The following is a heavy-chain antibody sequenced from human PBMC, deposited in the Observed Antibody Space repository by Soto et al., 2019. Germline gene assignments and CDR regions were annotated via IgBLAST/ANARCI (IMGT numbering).Heavy chain of an antibody. CDR2: IKQDESEK. D-gene: IGHD5-12*01. V-gene: IGHV3-7*01. CDR1: GFTFSSYW. J-gene: IGHJ6*03. CDR3: ARERAIVATIQYYYYMDV. Sequence: EVQLVEFGGGLVQPGGSLRLSCAASGFTFSSYWMKWVRQAPGKGLEWVANIKQDESEKYYVDSVKGRFTISRDNDKNSLYLQMNSLRAEDTAVYYCARERAIVATIQYYYYMDVWGKGTTVTVSS.